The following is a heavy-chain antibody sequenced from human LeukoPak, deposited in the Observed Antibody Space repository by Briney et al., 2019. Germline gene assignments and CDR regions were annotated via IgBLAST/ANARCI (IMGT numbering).Heavy chain of an antibody. D-gene: IGHD5-24*01. CDR3: ARWGLTAGPYGYNSQY. Sequence: GASVKVSCKASGYTFSGYYMHWVRQAPGQGLEWMGWINPKSGGTNYAQKFQGRVTMTRDTSISTAYMELSRLRSDDTAVYYCARWGLTAGPYGYNSQYWGQGTLVTVSS. CDR2: INPKSGGT. V-gene: IGHV1-2*02. CDR1: GYTFSGYY. J-gene: IGHJ4*02.